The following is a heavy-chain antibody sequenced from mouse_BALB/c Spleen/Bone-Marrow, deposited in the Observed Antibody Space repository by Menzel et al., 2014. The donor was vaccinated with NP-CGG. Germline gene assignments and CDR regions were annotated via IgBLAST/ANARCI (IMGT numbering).Heavy chain of an antibody. D-gene: IGHD1-1*01. CDR3: AREPTVVAGAWFAY. V-gene: IGHV2-6-7*01. Sequence: QVQLQQPGPGLVAPSQSLSITCTVSGFSLTGYGVNWVRQPPGKGLEWLGMIWGDGSTDYNSALKSRLSISKDNSKSQVFLKMNSLRTDDTARYYCAREPTVVAGAWFAYWGQGTLVTVSA. J-gene: IGHJ3*01. CDR1: GFSLTGYG. CDR2: IWGDGST.